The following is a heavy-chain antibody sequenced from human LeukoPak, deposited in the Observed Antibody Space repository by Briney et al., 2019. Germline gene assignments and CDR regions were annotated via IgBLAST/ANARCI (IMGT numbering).Heavy chain of an antibody. V-gene: IGHV3-53*01. J-gene: IGHJ4*02. CDR3: ARLRGTVAFDY. D-gene: IGHD6-19*01. CDR1: GFTVSSNY. CDR2: IYSGGRT. Sequence: GGSLSLSCAASGFTVSSNYMSWVRQAPGKGLEWVSVIYSGGRTYYADSVKGRFTISRDNSKNALYLQMSSLRAEDTAVYYCARLRGTVAFDYWGQGTLVTVSS.